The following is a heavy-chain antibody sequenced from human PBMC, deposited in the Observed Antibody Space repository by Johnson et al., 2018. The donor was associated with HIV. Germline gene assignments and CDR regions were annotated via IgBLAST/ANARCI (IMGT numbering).Heavy chain of an antibody. V-gene: IGHV3-30-3*01. CDR1: GFTFSSYA. Sequence: QVQLVESGGGLVQPGGSLRLSCAASGFTFSSYAMHWVRQAPGKGLEWVAVISYDGSNKYYADSVKGRFTISRDNSKHTLSLQMNSLRAEDTAVYYCARGYYYDSSGSDDAFDIWGQGTMVTVSS. D-gene: IGHD3-22*01. J-gene: IGHJ3*02. CDR2: ISYDGSNK. CDR3: ARGYYYDSSGSDDAFDI.